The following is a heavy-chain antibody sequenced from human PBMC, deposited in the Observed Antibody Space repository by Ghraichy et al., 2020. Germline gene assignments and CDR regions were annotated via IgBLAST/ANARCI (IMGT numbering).Heavy chain of an antibody. J-gene: IGHJ6*03. Sequence: SQTLSLTCAISGDSVSSNSAAWTWIRQSPSRGLEWLGRTYYRSKWYNDYAVSVRSRMTINPDTSKNQFSLQLNSVTPEDTAVYYCARETGDSSRAYYYYYVDVWGEGTTVTVSS. V-gene: IGHV6-1*01. CDR1: GDSVSSNSAA. CDR3: ARETGDSSRAYYYYYVDV. D-gene: IGHD7-27*01. CDR2: TYYRSKWYN.